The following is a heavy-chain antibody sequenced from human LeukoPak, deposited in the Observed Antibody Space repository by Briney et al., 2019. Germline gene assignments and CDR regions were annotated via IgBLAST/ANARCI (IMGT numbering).Heavy chain of an antibody. Sequence: PSGTLSLTCTVSGGSISSSSYYWGWIRQPPGKGLEWIGSIYYSGSTYYNPSLKSRVTISVDTSKNQFSLKLSSVTAADTAVYYCARGGYDSSGYYVGHYYYYMDVWGKGTTVTVSS. CDR1: GGSISSSSYY. D-gene: IGHD3-22*01. J-gene: IGHJ6*03. CDR2: IYYSGST. CDR3: ARGGYDSSGYYVGHYYYYMDV. V-gene: IGHV4-39*07.